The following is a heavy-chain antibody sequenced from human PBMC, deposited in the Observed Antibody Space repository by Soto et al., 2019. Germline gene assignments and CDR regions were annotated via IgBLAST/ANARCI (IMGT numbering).Heavy chain of an antibody. CDR3: ARLSEVVAASLDY. CDR2: IYYSGST. J-gene: IGHJ4*02. V-gene: IGHV4-59*08. Sequence: SETLSLTCTVSGGSISSYYWSWIRQPPGKGLEWIGYIYYSGSTNYNPSLKSRVTISVDTSKNQFSLKLSSVTAADTAVYYCARLSEVVAASLDYWGQGTLVTVSS. CDR1: GGSISSYY. D-gene: IGHD2-15*01.